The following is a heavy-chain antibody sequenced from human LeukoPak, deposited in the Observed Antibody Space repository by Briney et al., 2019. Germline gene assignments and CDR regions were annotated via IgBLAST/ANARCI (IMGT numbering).Heavy chain of an antibody. CDR1: GFTFSSYG. Sequence: PGRSLRLSCAASGFTFSSYGMHWVRQAPGKGLEWAAVIWYDGSNKYYADSVKGRFTISRDNSKNTLYPQMNSLRAEDTAVYYCAKEDPPYSSGWYEYFQHWGQGTLVTVSS. CDR2: IWYDGSNK. V-gene: IGHV3-33*06. D-gene: IGHD6-19*01. CDR3: AKEDPPYSSGWYEYFQH. J-gene: IGHJ1*01.